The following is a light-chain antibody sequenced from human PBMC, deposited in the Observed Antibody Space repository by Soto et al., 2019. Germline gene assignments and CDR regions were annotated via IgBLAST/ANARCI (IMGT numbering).Light chain of an antibody. J-gene: IGLJ2*01. CDR1: SSDIGAYRF. CDR2: AAI. CDR3: TAYSTTSPVV. Sequence: QSALTQPASVSGSPGQSITISCTGTSSDIGAYRFVSWYQQHPGKAPKLMIYAAINRPSGVSHRFSGSKSGNTASLTISGLQTEDEADYYGTAYSTTSPVVFGGGTKLTVL. V-gene: IGLV2-14*01.